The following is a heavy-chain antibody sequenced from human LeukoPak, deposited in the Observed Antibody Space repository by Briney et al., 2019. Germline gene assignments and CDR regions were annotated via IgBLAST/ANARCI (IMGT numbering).Heavy chain of an antibody. V-gene: IGHV3-53*01. CDR3: ARGAYSSGWAYFDH. CDR1: GFTVSSNY. D-gene: IGHD6-19*01. Sequence: GGSLRLSCAASGFTVSSNYMSWVRQAPGKRLEWVSVIYSGGSTYYADSVKGRFTISRDNSKNTLYLQMNSLRAEDTAVYYCARGAYSSGWAYFDHWGQGTLVTVSS. J-gene: IGHJ4*02. CDR2: IYSGGST.